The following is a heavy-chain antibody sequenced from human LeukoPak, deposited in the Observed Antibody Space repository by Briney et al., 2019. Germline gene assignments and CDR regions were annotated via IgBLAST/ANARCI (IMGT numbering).Heavy chain of an antibody. CDR2: IYYSGST. V-gene: IGHV4-59*01. D-gene: IGHD3-10*01. Sequence: SETLSLTCTVSGGSISSYYWSWIRQPPGKGLEWIGYIYYSGSTNYNPSLKSRVTISVDTSKNQFSLKLSSVTAADTAVYYCARGRPWFGDRGYYFDYWGQGTLVTVSS. CDR3: ARGRPWFGDRGYYFDY. J-gene: IGHJ4*02. CDR1: GGSISSYY.